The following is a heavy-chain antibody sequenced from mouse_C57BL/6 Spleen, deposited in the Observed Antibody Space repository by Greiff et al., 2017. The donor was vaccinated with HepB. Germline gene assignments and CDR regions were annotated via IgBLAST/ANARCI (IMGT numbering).Heavy chain of an antibody. CDR2: ISNGGGST. CDR3: ARRNDYDVYYFDY. D-gene: IGHD2-4*01. J-gene: IGHJ2*01. Sequence: EVKLVESGGGLVQPGGSLKLSCAASGFTFSDYYMYWVRQTPEKRLEWVAYISNGGGSTYYPDTVKGRFTISRDNAKNTLYLQMSRLKSEDTAMYYCARRNDYDVYYFDYWGQSTTLTVSS. CDR1: GFTFSDYY. V-gene: IGHV5-12*01.